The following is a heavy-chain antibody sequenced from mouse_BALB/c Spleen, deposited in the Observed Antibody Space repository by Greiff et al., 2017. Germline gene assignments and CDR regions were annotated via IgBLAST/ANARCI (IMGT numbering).Heavy chain of an antibody. V-gene: IGHV5-6-3*01. CDR2: INSNGGST. CDR3: ARDGSSRYDVAD. Sequence: EVHLVESGGGLVQPGGSLKLSCAASGFTFSSYGMSWVRQTPDKRLELVATINSNGGSTYYPDSVKGRFTISRDNAKNTLYLQMSSLKSEDTAMYYCARDGSSRYDVADWGQGTSVTVSS. J-gene: IGHJ4*01. CDR1: GFTFSSYG. D-gene: IGHD2-14*01.